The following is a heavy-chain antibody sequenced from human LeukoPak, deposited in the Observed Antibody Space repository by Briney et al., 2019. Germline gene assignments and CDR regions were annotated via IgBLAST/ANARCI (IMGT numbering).Heavy chain of an antibody. CDR2: IYYSGST. CDR3: ARPLYSSGWYYNWYFDL. CDR1: GGSISSSSYY. J-gene: IGHJ2*01. D-gene: IGHD6-19*01. V-gene: IGHV4-39*01. Sequence: TPSETLSLTCTVSGGSISSSSYYWGWIRQPPGKGLEWIGSIYYSGSTYYNPSLKSRVTISVDTSKNQFSLKLSSVTAADTAVYYCARPLYSSGWYYNWYFDLWGRGTLVTVSS.